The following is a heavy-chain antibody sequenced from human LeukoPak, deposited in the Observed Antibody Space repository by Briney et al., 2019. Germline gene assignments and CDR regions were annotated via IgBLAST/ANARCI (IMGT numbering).Heavy chain of an antibody. D-gene: IGHD1-26*01. CDR1: GFIFDDYG. CDR3: ARNAWWELLSAFDI. CDR2: INWNGGNT. J-gene: IGHJ3*02. Sequence: GGSLRLSCAASGFIFDDYGMSWVRQAPGKGLEWVSSINWNGGNTGYADSVKGRFTISRDNAKNSLYLQMNSLRAEDTAVYYCARNAWWELLSAFDIWGQGTMVTVSS. V-gene: IGHV3-20*04.